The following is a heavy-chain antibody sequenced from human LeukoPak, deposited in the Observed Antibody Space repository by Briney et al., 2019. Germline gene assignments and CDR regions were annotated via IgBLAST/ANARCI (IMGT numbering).Heavy chain of an antibody. J-gene: IGHJ4*02. Sequence: GGSLRLSCAASGFTFSSYSMNWVRQAPGKGLEWVSYISSSSSTIYYADSVKGRFTISRDNAKNSLYLQMNSLRSDDTAVYYCARVPHPIGVVVPAAPDYWGQGTLVTVSS. D-gene: IGHD2-2*01. CDR3: ARVPHPIGVVVPAAPDY. CDR1: GFTFSSYS. V-gene: IGHV3-48*01. CDR2: ISSSSSTI.